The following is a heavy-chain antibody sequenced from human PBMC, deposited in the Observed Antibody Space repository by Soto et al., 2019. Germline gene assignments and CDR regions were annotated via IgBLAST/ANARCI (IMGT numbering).Heavy chain of an antibody. CDR2: IIPIVETP. CDR1: GGTFNSYD. D-gene: IGHD3-22*01. J-gene: IGHJ5*02. CDR3: ARLSRPNYYDTSGFFKDNWFDP. Sequence: SVKVSCKASGGTFNSYDINWVRQAPGQGLEWMGGIIPIVETPKYAQKFQGRVTITADESTNTVYMELSSLRSEDTAMYYCARLSRPNYYDTSGFFKDNWFDPWGQGTLVTVSS. V-gene: IGHV1-69*13.